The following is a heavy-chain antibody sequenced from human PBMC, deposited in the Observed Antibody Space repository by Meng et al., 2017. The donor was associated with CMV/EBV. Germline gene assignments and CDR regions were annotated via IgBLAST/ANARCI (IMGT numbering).Heavy chain of an antibody. CDR3: ARDHCSSTSCYLLYYYYGMDV. V-gene: IGHV3-48*04. D-gene: IGHD2-2*01. CDR2: ISSSSSTI. Sequence: GGSLRLSCAASGFTFSSYSMNWVRQAPGKGLEWVSYISSSSSTIYYADSVKGRFTISRDNDKNSLYLQMNSLRAEDTAVYYCARDHCSSTSCYLLYYYYGMDVWGQGTTVTVSS. J-gene: IGHJ6*02. CDR1: GFTFSSYS.